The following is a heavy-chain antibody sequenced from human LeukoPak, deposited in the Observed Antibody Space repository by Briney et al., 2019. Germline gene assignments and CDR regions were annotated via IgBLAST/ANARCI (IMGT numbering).Heavy chain of an antibody. CDR1: GFTFSSYA. CDR3: AKDGGYYYDSSGYYIPFQH. CDR2: ISGSGGST. D-gene: IGHD3-22*01. J-gene: IGHJ1*01. Sequence: PGGSLRLSCAASGFTFSSYAMSWVRQAPGNGLEWVSAISGSGGSTYYADSVKGRFTISRDNSKNTLYLQMNSLRAEDTAVYYCAKDGGYYYDSSGYYIPFQHWGQGTLVTVSS. V-gene: IGHV3-23*01.